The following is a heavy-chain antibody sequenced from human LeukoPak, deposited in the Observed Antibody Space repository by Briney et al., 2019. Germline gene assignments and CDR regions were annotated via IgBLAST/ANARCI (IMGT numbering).Heavy chain of an antibody. V-gene: IGHV1-69*05. CDR3: ARVDRYHFYLDV. Sequence: GASVKVSCKASGGTFNTYTITWVRQALGQGLEWMGGIIPLFGTANFAQKFQGRVTLTTDESTSTAYMELSSLISEDTAIYYCARVDRYHFYLDVWGKGTTVTVSS. CDR2: IIPLFGTA. J-gene: IGHJ6*03. CDR1: GGTFNTYT.